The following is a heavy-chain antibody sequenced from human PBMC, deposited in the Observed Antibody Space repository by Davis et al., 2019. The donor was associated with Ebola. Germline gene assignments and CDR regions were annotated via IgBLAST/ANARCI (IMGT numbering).Heavy chain of an antibody. CDR1: GYSLSNYG. CDR3: ARGYCSGGSCYSPDY. D-gene: IGHD2-15*01. J-gene: IGHJ4*02. Sequence: AASVKVSCKAPGYSLSNYGLSWVRHIPGQGLEWMGWISAYNGNTNYAQKLQGRVTMTTDTSTSTAYMELRSLRSDDTAVYYCARGYCSGGSCYSPDYWGQGTLVTVSS. V-gene: IGHV1-18*01. CDR2: ISAYNGNT.